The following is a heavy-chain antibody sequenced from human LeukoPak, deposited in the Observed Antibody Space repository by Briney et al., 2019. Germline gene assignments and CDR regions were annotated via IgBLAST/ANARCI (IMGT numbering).Heavy chain of an antibody. CDR1: GFTFSSYA. CDR3: ARDHVPYDPMINWFDP. Sequence: GGSLRLSCAASGFTFSSYAMHWVRQAPGKGLEWVAVISYDGSNKYYADSVKGRFTISRDNSKNTLYLQMNSLRAEDTAVYYCARDHVPYDPMINWFDPWGQGTLVTVSS. J-gene: IGHJ5*02. V-gene: IGHV3-30-3*01. D-gene: IGHD3-16*01. CDR2: ISYDGSNK.